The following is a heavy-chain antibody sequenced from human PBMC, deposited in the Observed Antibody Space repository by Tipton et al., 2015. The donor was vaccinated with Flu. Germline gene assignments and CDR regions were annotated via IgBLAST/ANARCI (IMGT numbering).Heavy chain of an antibody. Sequence: GLVKPSETLSLTCTVSSGSIRSTNYFCAWIRQPPGKRLELIGSIFPSGTTYYNPSLKSRVVISVDTSKNQFCLRLTSVTAADTAVYYCARLSYYDVDLKNFYFDYWGQGALVTVSS. CDR1: SGSIRSTNYF. J-gene: IGHJ4*02. V-gene: IGHV4-39*01. CDR3: ARLSYYDVDLKNFYFDY. CDR2: IFPSGTT. D-gene: IGHD3-10*02.